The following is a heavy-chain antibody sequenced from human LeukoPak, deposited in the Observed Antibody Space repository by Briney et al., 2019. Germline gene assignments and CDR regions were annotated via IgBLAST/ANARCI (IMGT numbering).Heavy chain of an antibody. V-gene: IGHV1-18*01. CDR1: GYTFTDYG. D-gene: IGHD1-26*01. CDR3: ARGSYYDY. CDR2: ISTYNGDT. J-gene: IGHJ4*02. Sequence: ASVKVSCKASGYTFTDYGISWVRQAPGQGLEWMGWISTYNGDTNFAQKFQGRVTMTTDTSTNTAYMELRSPTSDDTAVYYCARGSYYDYWGQGTLVTVSS.